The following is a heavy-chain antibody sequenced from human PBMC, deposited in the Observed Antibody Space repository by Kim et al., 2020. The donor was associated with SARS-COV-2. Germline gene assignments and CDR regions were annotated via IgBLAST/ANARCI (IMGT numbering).Heavy chain of an antibody. CDR2: ISSSSSYI. CDR3: ARVPRVAAAGTEWYFDL. V-gene: IGHV3-21*01. D-gene: IGHD6-13*01. Sequence: LSLTCAASGFTFSSYSMNWVRQAPGKGLEWVSSISSSSSYIYYADSVKGRFTISRDNAKNSLYLQMNSLRAEDTAVYYCARVPRVAAAGTEWYFDLW. J-gene: IGHJ2*01. CDR1: GFTFSSYS.